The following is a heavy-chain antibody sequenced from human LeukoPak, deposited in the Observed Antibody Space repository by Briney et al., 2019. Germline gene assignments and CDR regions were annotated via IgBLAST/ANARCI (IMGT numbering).Heavy chain of an antibody. J-gene: IGHJ4*02. CDR3: ARVGGELDYGDYGILDY. D-gene: IGHD4-17*01. CDR1: GYTFTGYY. V-gene: IGHV1-2*02. CDR2: INPNSGGT. Sequence: AASVKVSCKASGYTFTGYYMHWVRQAPGQGLEWMGWINPNSGGTNYAQKFQGRVTMTRDTSISTAYMELSRLRSDDTAVYYCARVGGELDYGDYGILDYWGQGTLVTVSS.